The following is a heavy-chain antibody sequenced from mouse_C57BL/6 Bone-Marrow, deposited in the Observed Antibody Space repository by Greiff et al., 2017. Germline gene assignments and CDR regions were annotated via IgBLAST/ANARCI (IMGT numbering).Heavy chain of an antibody. Sequence: QVQLQQPGAELVMPGASVKLSCKASGYTFTSYWMHWVKQRPGQGLEWIGEIDPSDSYTNYNQKFKGKSTLTVDKSSSTAYMQLSSLTSEDSAVYYCARVITTVRGDYFDYWGQGTTLTVSS. CDR3: ARVITTVRGDYFDY. V-gene: IGHV1-69*01. CDR1: GYTFTSYW. CDR2: IDPSDSYT. J-gene: IGHJ2*01. D-gene: IGHD1-1*01.